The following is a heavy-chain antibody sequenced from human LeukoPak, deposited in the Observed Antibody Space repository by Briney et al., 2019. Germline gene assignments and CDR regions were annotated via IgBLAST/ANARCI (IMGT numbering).Heavy chain of an antibody. J-gene: IGHJ4*02. Sequence: GGPLRLPCGASGFTFTRYAMSWARHAPGEGVEWVSAISGSGGSTYYADSVKGRFTISRDNSKNTLYLQMNSLRAEDTAKYYCAKSPKYTSGWDYWGQGTLVTVSS. V-gene: IGHV3-23*01. CDR2: ISGSGGST. D-gene: IGHD6-19*01. CDR1: GFTFTRYA. CDR3: AKSPKYTSGWDY.